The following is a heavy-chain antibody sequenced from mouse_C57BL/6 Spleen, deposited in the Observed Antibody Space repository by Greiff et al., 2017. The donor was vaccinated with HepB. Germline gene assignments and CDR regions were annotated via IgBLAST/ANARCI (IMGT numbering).Heavy chain of an antibody. CDR3: ARSIYDGYYEAWFAY. D-gene: IGHD2-3*01. V-gene: IGHV1-72*01. J-gene: IGHJ3*01. Sequence: QVQLQQPGAELVKPGASVKLSCKASGYTFTSYWMHWVKQRPGRGLEWIGRIDPKSGGTKYNEKFKSKATMTVDKPSSTAYMQLSRLTSEDSAVYYCARSIYDGYYEAWFAYWGQGTLVTVSA. CDR2: IDPKSGGT. CDR1: GYTFTSYW.